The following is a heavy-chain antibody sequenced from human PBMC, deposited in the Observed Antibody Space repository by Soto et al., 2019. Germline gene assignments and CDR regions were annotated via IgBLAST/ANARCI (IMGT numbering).Heavy chain of an antibody. J-gene: IGHJ4*02. CDR1: GFTFTNYA. D-gene: IGHD3-3*01. CDR2: VSASGGRT. V-gene: IGHV3-23*01. Sequence: EVQLLESGGGLVQPGGSLRLSCAASGFTFTNYAMTWVRQAPGKRLEWVSAVSASGGRTYYADSVKGRFSMSRDNSKNKLFLQMNSLRGEDTAMYYCARDNPANLRFLEWLLPTAIGSWGQGTLVTVSS. CDR3: ARDNPANLRFLEWLLPTAIGS.